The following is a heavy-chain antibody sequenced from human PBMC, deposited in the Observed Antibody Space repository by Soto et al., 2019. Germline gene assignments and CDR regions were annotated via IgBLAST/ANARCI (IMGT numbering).Heavy chain of an antibody. CDR1: GFTFGDYA. Sequence: SLRLSCTASGFTFGDYAMSWVRQAPGKGLEWVGFIRSKAYGGTTEYAASVKGRFTISRDDSKSIAYLQMNSLKTEDTAVYYCNRDSAEGTLTYYDFWSGYKEWYYYYGMDVWGQGTTVTVSS. V-gene: IGHV3-49*04. D-gene: IGHD3-3*01. CDR3: NRDSAEGTLTYYDFWSGYKEWYYYYGMDV. J-gene: IGHJ6*02. CDR2: IRSKAYGGTT.